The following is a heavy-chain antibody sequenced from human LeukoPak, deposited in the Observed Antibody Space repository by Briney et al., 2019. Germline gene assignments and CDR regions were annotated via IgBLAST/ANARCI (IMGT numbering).Heavy chain of an antibody. D-gene: IGHD3-22*01. J-gene: IGHJ4*02. CDR1: GYSFTNYW. CDR3: ARRVLSYYDSSGFYSFDF. V-gene: IGHV5-51*01. CDR2: IYPGDSDT. Sequence: KPGESLKISCQGSGYSFTNYWIAWVRQMPGKGLGWLGIIYPGDSDTRYSPSFQGQVTISVDKSIGSAFLQWSSLKASDTAIYYCARRVLSYYDSSGFYSFDFWGQGTLVTVSS.